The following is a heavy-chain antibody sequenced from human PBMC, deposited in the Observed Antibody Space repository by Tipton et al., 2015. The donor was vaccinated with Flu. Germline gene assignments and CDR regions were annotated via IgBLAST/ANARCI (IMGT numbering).Heavy chain of an antibody. CDR2: IYTGSRT. CDR3: ARSGYSYGYVDC. Sequence: GSLRLSCAASGFSVSSHYMSWVRQAPGKGLEWVSVIYTGSRTYYADSVKGRFTISRDDSKNTLSLQMDSLKVEDSAMYYCARSGYSYGYVDCWGQGALVTVSS. J-gene: IGHJ4*02. V-gene: IGHV3-66*02. D-gene: IGHD3-16*01. CDR1: GFSVSSHY.